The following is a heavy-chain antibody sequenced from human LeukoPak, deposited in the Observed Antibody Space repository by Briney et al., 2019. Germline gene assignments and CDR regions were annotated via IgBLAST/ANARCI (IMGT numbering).Heavy chain of an antibody. J-gene: IGHJ3*02. CDR1: GGSISSSSYY. Sequence: SETLSLTCTVSGGSISSSSYYWGWIRQPPGKGLEWIGSIYYSGTTNYNPSLKSRVTISVDTSKNQFSLKLSSVTAADTAVYYCATVRHYDSLAGAFDIWGQGTMVTVSS. CDR2: IYYSGTT. D-gene: IGHD3-22*01. V-gene: IGHV4-39*07. CDR3: ATVRHYDSLAGAFDI.